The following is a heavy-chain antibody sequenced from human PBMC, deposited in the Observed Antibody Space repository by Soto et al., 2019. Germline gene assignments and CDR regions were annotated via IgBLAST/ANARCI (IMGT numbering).Heavy chain of an antibody. V-gene: IGHV3-30-3*01. CDR3: ARDRVYYYDNSGYYNFEY. D-gene: IGHD3-22*01. Sequence: QVQLVESGGGVVQPGRSLRVSCAASGFTFSNYAMHWVRQAPGKGLEWVAVVSYDGSKQFYADSVEGRFTISRDSSKSTLYLHMDNQRDEDTAVYYCARDRVYYYDNSGYYNFEYWGQGTLVTVSS. CDR1: GFTFSNYA. CDR2: VSYDGSKQ. J-gene: IGHJ4*02.